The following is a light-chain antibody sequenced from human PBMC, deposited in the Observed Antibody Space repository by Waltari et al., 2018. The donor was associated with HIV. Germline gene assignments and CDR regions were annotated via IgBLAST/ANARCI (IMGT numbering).Light chain of an antibody. Sequence: SYVLTQPPSVSVAPGQTARITCGRDNIGSESVHWYQQKPGQAPVLVVYDGRDRPSGIPDRFSGSNSGNTATLTISRVEAGDEADYYCQVRDGSGDHSRVFGGGTKLTVL. CDR3: QVRDGSGDHSRV. CDR2: DGR. J-gene: IGLJ3*02. V-gene: IGLV3-21*02. CDR1: NIGSES.